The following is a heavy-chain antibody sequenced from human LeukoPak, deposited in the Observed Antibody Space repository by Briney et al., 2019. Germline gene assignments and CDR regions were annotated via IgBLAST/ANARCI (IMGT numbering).Heavy chain of an antibody. CDR2: IYSGGST. V-gene: IGHV3-66*01. Sequence: TGGSLRLSCAASGFTVSSNYMSWVRQAPGKGLEWVSVIYSGGSTYYADSVKGRFTISGDNSKSTLYLQMNSLRTEDTAVYYCARKPEGYCSSTSCYVADYYYGMDVWGQGTTVTVSS. CDR3: ARKPEGYCSSTSCYVADYYYGMDV. J-gene: IGHJ6*02. D-gene: IGHD2-2*01. CDR1: GFTVSSNY.